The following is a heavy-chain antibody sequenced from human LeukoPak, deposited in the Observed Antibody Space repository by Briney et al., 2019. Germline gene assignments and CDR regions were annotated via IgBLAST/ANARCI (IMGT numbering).Heavy chain of an antibody. J-gene: IGHJ5*02. Sequence: PGGSLRLSCAASGFTVSSYYMSWVRQAPGKGLEWVAVISSGGSTYYADSVKGRFTISRDNSKNTLYLQMNSLRAEDTAVYYCARGAPYCSSTSCYVNWFDPWGQGTLVTVSS. CDR3: ARGAPYCSSTSCYVNWFDP. CDR1: GFTVSSYY. CDR2: ISSGGST. D-gene: IGHD2-2*01. V-gene: IGHV3-53*01.